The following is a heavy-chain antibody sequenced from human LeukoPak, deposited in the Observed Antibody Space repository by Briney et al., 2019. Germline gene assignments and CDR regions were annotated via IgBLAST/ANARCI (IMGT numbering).Heavy chain of an antibody. J-gene: IGHJ4*02. D-gene: IGHD4-17*01. Sequence: GGSLRLSCAASGFTFSSYSMNWVRQAPGKGLEWVSSISSSSSYIYYADSLKGRFTISRDNAKNSLYLQMNSLRAEDTAVYYCARGHTAVTRHFDFWGQGTLVTVSS. CDR2: ISSSSSYI. CDR1: GFTFSSYS. V-gene: IGHV3-21*01. CDR3: ARGHTAVTRHFDF.